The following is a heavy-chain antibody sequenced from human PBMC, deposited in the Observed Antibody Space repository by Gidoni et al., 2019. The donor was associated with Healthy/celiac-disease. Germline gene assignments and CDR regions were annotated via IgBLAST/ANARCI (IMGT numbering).Heavy chain of an antibody. Sequence: QVQLVESGGGVVQPGRSLRLSCAASGFTFSSYGMHWVRQAPGKGLEWVAVISYDGSNKYYADSVKGRFTISRDNSKNTLYLQMNSLRAEDTAVYYCAKDVYYGGNTDDAFDIWGQGTMVTVSS. CDR1: GFTFSSYG. CDR3: AKDVYYGGNTDDAFDI. J-gene: IGHJ3*02. V-gene: IGHV3-30*18. D-gene: IGHD2-15*01. CDR2: ISYDGSNK.